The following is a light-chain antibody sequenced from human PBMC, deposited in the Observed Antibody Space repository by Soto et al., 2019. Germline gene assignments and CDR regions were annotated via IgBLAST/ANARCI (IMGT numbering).Light chain of an antibody. Sequence: QSALTQPASVSGSPGQSITISCTGTSSDVGGYNSVSWYQQHPGKAPKLMIYEVTNRPSGVSNRFSGSKSGNTASLTISGLQAEDEADYYCSSYTGSNTWVFGGGTKLTVL. CDR2: EVT. CDR3: SSYTGSNTWV. CDR1: SSDVGGYNS. J-gene: IGLJ3*02. V-gene: IGLV2-14*01.